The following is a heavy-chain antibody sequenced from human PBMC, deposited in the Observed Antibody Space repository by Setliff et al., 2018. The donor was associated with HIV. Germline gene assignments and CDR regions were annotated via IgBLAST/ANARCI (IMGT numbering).Heavy chain of an antibody. CDR3: AQLGMVDDFDY. CDR2: IYYSGST. CDR1: GDSVSSRSYY. Sequence: SETLSLTCTVSGDSVSSRSYYWSWIRQPPGKGLEWIGYIYYSGSTNYNPSLESRVTISVDTSKNHVSLKLRSVTAADTAVYYCAQLGMVDDFDYWGQGTLVTVSS. J-gene: IGHJ4*02. V-gene: IGHV4-61*03. D-gene: IGHD1-1*01.